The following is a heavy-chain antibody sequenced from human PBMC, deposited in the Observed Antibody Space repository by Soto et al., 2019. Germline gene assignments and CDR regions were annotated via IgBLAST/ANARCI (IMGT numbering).Heavy chain of an antibody. CDR1: GFTFSDYY. D-gene: IGHD1-26*01. J-gene: IGHJ6*02. Sequence: QVQLVESGGGLVKPGGSLRLSCAASGFTFSDYYMTWIRQAPGKGLEWVSFISTVSSATNYADSVKGRFTISRDNAKNLVYLQMESLRAEDTAVYYCARYSGSYLSAYFYGMDVWGQGATVTVSS. V-gene: IGHV3-11*06. CDR2: ISTVSSAT. CDR3: ARYSGSYLSAYFYGMDV.